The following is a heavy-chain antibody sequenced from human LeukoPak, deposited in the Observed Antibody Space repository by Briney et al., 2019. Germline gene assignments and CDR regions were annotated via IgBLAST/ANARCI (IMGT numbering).Heavy chain of an antibody. CDR1: GFTFSAYG. D-gene: IGHD5-18*01. CDR3: AKEVGYNYAPLDY. CDR2: ISKTGGTK. Sequence: GGSLRLSCAASGFTFSAYGMQWVRQAPGKGLEWLAVISKTGGTKYYADSVKGRFTVSRDNAGNTLYLQMNSLRPEDTAVYYCAKEVGYNYAPLDYWGLGTLVTVSS. J-gene: IGHJ4*02. V-gene: IGHV3-30*18.